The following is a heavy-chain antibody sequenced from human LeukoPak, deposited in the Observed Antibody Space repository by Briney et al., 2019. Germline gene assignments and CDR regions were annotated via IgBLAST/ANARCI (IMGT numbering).Heavy chain of an antibody. CDR1: GFTFSSYA. D-gene: IGHD6-13*01. CDR3: ARRRGDSSSWSYFDY. J-gene: IGHJ4*02. CDR2: ISGSGGST. V-gene: IGHV3-23*01. Sequence: GGSLRLSCAASGFTFSSYAMSWVRQAPGKGLEWVSAISGSGGSTYYADSVKGRFTISRDNSKNSLYLQMNSLRAEGTAVYYCARRRGDSSSWSYFDYWGQGTLVTVSS.